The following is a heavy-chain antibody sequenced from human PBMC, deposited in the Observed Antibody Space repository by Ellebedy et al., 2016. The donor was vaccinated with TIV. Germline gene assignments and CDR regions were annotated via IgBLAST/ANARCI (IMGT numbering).Heavy chain of an antibody. Sequence: PGGSLRLSCAASGFTFASYGMSWVRQTPGQGLEWVSTISGSGGRTYYADSVRGRFTISRDNSKNTLYLQMNSLRVEDTAVYYCAKDKDPLRYEILTGYYRPCDYWGQGTLVTVSS. CDR1: GFTFASYG. V-gene: IGHV3-23*01. CDR3: AKDKDPLRYEILTGYYRPCDY. CDR2: ISGSGGRT. D-gene: IGHD3-9*01. J-gene: IGHJ4*02.